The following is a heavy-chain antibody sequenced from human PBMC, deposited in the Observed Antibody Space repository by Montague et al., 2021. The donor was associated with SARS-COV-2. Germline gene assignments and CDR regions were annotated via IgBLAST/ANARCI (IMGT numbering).Heavy chain of an antibody. CDR1: SGSISSYY. Sequence: SETLSFTCTVSSGSISSYYWNWIRQSPGKGLEWIGYIYYGGSTKYNPSLKSRVTISVDTSKSQMSLRLNSVTAADTAVYYCAGDRGRFWHFDLWGRGTLVTVSS. J-gene: IGHJ2*01. CDR3: AGDRGRFWHFDL. D-gene: IGHD5-12*01. V-gene: IGHV4-59*01. CDR2: IYYGGST.